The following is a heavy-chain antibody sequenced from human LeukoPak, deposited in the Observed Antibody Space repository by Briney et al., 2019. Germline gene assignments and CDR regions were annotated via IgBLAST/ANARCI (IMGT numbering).Heavy chain of an antibody. CDR3: ARDRGERIAGSYAFDI. CDR2: ISSSSSTI. V-gene: IGHV3-48*01. Sequence: GGSLRLSCAASGFTFSSYSMNWVRQAPGKGLEWVSYISSSSSTIYYADSVKGRFTISRDNAKNSLYLQMNSLRAEDTAVYYCARDRGERIAGSYAFDIWGQGTMVTVSS. D-gene: IGHD6-13*01. CDR1: GFTFSSYS. J-gene: IGHJ3*02.